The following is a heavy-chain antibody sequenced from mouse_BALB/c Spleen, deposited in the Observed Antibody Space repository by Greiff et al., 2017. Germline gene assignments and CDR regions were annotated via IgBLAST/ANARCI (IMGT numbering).Heavy chain of an antibody. D-gene: IGHD1-1*01. CDR2: IYPGNSDT. V-gene: IGHV1-5*01. J-gene: IGHJ3*01. CDR1: GYTFTSYW. CDR3: TREGYYGSSSFAY. Sequence: VQLKQSGTVLARPGASVMMSCKASGYTFTSYWMHWVKQRPGQGLEWIGAIYPGNSDTSYNQKFKGKAKLTAVTSTSTAYMELSSLTNEDSAVYYCTREGYYGSSSFAYWGQGTLVTVSA.